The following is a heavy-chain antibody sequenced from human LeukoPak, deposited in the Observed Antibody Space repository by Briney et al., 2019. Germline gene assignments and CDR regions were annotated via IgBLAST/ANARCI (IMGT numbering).Heavy chain of an antibody. J-gene: IGHJ4*02. V-gene: IGHV1-69*13. Sequence: SVKVSCKASGGTFSSYAISWVRQAPGQGLEWMGGIIPIFGTANYAQKFQGRVTITADESTSTAYMELSSLRSEDTAVYYCARVLMNTPYSDYWGQGTLVTVSS. CDR2: IIPIFGTA. D-gene: IGHD2-15*01. CDR1: GGTFSSYA. CDR3: ARVLMNTPYSDY.